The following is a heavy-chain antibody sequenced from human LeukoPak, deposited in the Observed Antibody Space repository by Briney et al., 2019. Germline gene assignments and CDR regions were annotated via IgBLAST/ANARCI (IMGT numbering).Heavy chain of an antibody. J-gene: IGHJ4*02. CDR3: ARAPGSGWYERYVPDY. CDR2: INPSGGST. D-gene: IGHD6-19*01. Sequence: ASVKVSCKASGYTFTSYYMHWVRQAPGQGLEWMGIINPSGGSTSYAQKFQGRVTLTRDSSTSTVYMELSSLRSEDTAVYFCARAPGSGWYERYVPDYWGQGTLVTVSS. V-gene: IGHV1-46*01. CDR1: GYTFTSYY.